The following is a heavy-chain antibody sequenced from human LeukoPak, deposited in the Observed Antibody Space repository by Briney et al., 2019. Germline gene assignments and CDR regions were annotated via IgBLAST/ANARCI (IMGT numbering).Heavy chain of an antibody. J-gene: IGHJ4*02. V-gene: IGHV3-23*01. Sequence: GGSLRLSCALSGLIFNTIGMKWVRQSPGEGLEWLANIAGGDESTYYTDSAKGRFAISRDNSKNTVFLHMNSLRVEVTAVYYCARGVYRRLDYWGQGTPVTVSS. CDR3: ARGVYRRLDY. CDR1: GLIFNTIG. D-gene: IGHD1-14*01. CDR2: IAGGDEST.